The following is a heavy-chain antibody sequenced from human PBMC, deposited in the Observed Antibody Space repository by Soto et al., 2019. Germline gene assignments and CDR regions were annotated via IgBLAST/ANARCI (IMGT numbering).Heavy chain of an antibody. CDR3: ARDEDLVATIGYFDY. CDR2: IKQDGSEK. J-gene: IGHJ4*02. Sequence: GGSLRLSCAASGFTFSSYWMSWVRQAPGKGLEWVANIKQDGSEKYYVDSVKGRFTISRDNAKNSLYLQMNSLRAEDTAVYYCARDEDLVATIGYFDYWGQGTLVTVSS. V-gene: IGHV3-7*01. CDR1: GFTFSSYW. D-gene: IGHD5-12*01.